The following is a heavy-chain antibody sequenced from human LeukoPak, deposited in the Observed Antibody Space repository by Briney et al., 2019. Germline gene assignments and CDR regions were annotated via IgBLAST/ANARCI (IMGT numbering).Heavy chain of an antibody. CDR3: ARVSDFWSGYSPNPDY. J-gene: IGHJ4*02. V-gene: IGHV1-18*01. CDR2: ISAYNGNT. Sequence: GASVKVSCKASGYTFTSYGISWVRQAPGQGLEWMGWISAYNGNTNYAQKLQGRVTMTTDTSTSTAYMELRSLRSDDTAVYYCARVSDFWSGYSPNPDYWGQGTLVTVSS. CDR1: GYTFTSYG. D-gene: IGHD3-3*01.